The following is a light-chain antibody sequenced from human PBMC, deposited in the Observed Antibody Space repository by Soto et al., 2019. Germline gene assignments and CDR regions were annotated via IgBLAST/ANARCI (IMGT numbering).Light chain of an antibody. J-gene: IGKJ3*01. V-gene: IGKV3-20*01. CDR3: QQFGSSPGFT. Sequence: EIVLTQSPGTLSLSPGERATLSCRASQSINNRYLAWYQQKPGQAPRLLIYGASSRATGIPDRFSGSGSGTDFILTISRLEPEDFAVYYCQQFGSSPGFTFGHGTKVDMK. CDR1: QSINNRY. CDR2: GAS.